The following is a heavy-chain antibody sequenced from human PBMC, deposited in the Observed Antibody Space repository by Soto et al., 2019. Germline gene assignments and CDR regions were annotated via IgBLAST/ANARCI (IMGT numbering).Heavy chain of an antibody. CDR3: ARDIICGAEVVAATVL. D-gene: IGHD2-15*01. V-gene: IGHV1-24*01. CDR2: FDPEDGET. J-gene: IGHJ4*02. Sequence: QVQLVQSGAEVKKPGASVKVSCKVSGYTLTELSMHWVRQAPGKGLEWMGGFDPEDGETIYAQKFQGRVTMTEDTSTDTAYMELSSLRSVDTYVNYCARDIICGAEVVAATVLWGQGTLVTFSS. CDR1: GYTLTELS.